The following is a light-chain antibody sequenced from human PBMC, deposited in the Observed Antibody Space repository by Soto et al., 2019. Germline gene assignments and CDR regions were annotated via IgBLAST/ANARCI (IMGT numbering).Light chain of an antibody. V-gene: IGKV3-20*01. J-gene: IGKJ3*01. CDR1: QSVSSSY. CDR3: QQYDSSPLFT. Sequence: EIVLTQSPGTLSLSPGEGATLSCRASQSVSSSYLAWYQQKPGQAPRLLIYGASGRATGIPDRFSGSGSGTDFSLTISRLEPEDFAVYYGQQYDSSPLFTFGPGTKVDIK. CDR2: GAS.